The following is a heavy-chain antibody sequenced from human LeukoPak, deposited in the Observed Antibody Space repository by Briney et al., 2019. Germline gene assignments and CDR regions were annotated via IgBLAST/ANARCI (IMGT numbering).Heavy chain of an antibody. CDR2: ISAYNGNT. CDR1: GYTFTSYG. J-gene: IGHJ3*02. Sequence: ASVKVSCRASGYTFTSYGISWVRRAPGQGLEWMGWISAYNGNTNYAQKLQGRVTMTTDTSTSTAYMELRSLRSDDTAVYYCARVLRITMIARDAFDIWGQGTMVTVSS. CDR3: ARVLRITMIARDAFDI. D-gene: IGHD3-22*01. V-gene: IGHV1-18*01.